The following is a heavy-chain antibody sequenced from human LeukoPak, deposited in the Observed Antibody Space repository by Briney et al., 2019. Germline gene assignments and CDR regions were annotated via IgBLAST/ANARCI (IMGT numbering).Heavy chain of an antibody. CDR3: AARKVRGVWFYLDY. D-gene: IGHD3-10*01. J-gene: IGHJ4*02. CDR1: GFTVSAYA. CDR2: IYDDNT. V-gene: IGHV3-23*01. Sequence: GVSLRLSCAASGFTVSAYAMAWVRQAPGKGLEWVSTIYDDNTYYADSVKGRFAISTDNSKNTLYLQMNSLRVEDTAVYFCAARKVRGVWFYLDYWGQGALVTVSS.